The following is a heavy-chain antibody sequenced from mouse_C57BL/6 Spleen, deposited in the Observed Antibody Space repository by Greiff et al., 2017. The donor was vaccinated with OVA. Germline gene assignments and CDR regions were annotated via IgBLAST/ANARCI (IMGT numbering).Heavy chain of an antibody. J-gene: IGHJ3*01. CDR1: GYTFTDYY. CDR2: INPNNGGT. Sequence: VQLQQSGPELVKPGASVKISCKASGYTFTDYYMNWVKQSHGKSLEWIGDINPNNGGTSYNQKFKGKATLTVDKSSSTAYMELRSLTSEDSAVYYCARQRGNYEAWFAYWGQGTLVTVSA. CDR3: ARQRGNYEAWFAY. V-gene: IGHV1-26*01. D-gene: IGHD2-1*01.